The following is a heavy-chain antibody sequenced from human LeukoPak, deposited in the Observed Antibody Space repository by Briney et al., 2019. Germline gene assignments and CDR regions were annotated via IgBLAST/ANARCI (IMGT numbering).Heavy chain of an antibody. CDR1: GFIFRNYA. V-gene: IGHV3-11*01. CDR3: ASGYDYSNEGYYYYYGMDV. CDR2: ISSSGSTI. D-gene: IGHD4-11*01. Sequence: GGSLRLSCGASGFIFRNYAMSWIRQAPGKGLEWVSYISSSGSTIYYADSVKGRFTISRDNAKNSLYLQMNSLRAEDTAVYYCASGYDYSNEGYYYYYGMDVWGQGTTVTVSS. J-gene: IGHJ6*02.